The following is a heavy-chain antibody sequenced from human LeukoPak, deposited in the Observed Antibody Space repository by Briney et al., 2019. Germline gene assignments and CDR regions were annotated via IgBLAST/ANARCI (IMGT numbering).Heavy chain of an antibody. Sequence: GGSLRLSCAASGFTFRRYWMHWVRQAPGKGLVWVSRINTDGTTTTYADSVKGRFIISRDNAKNTLYLQMDSLRAEDTAVYYCTMDLTGYDDYWGQGTLVTVSS. V-gene: IGHV3-74*01. D-gene: IGHD3-9*01. J-gene: IGHJ4*02. CDR3: TMDLTGYDDY. CDR1: GFTFRRYW. CDR2: INTDGTTT.